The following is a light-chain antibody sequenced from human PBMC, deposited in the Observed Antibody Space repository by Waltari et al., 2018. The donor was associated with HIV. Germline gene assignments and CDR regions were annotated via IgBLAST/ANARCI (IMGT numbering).Light chain of an antibody. CDR2: DFS. Sequence: QSALTQPASVSGSPGQSITISCTGTSSDVGGYPYVSWYQQHLDKAPKLLIYDFSDRPSGVSNRFSGSRSGNTASLTISGLLPEDEADYYCSSYTTTSTFVVFGGGTKLTVL. CDR1: SSDVGGYPY. V-gene: IGLV2-14*03. CDR3: SSYTTTSTFVV. J-gene: IGLJ2*01.